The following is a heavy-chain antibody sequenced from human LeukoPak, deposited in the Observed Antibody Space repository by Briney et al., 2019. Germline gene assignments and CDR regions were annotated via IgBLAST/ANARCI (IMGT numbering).Heavy chain of an antibody. CDR3: ARSGYCSSTSCYTVDYYYMDV. CDR2: IYYSGST. CDR1: GGSISSGDYY. J-gene: IGHJ6*03. D-gene: IGHD2-2*02. Sequence: NPSETLSLTCTVSGGSISSGDYYWSWIRQPPGKGLEWIGYIYYSGSTYYNPSLKSRVTISVDTSKNQFSLKLSSATAADTAVYYCARSGYCSSTSCYTVDYYYMDVWGKGTTVTVSS. V-gene: IGHV4-30-4*08.